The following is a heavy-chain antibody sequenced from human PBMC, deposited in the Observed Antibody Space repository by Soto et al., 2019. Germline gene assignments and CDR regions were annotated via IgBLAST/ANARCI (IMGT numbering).Heavy chain of an antibody. CDR2: ISSSGTTI. CDR1: GFTFTDYY. J-gene: IGHJ5*02. Sequence: PGGSLRLSCAASGFTFTDYYMSWIRQAPGKGLEWVSYISSSGTTIYYADSVKGRFTISRDNAKNSLYLQMNSLTAEDAAVYYCAREPHDFWSGFYAWGQGTLVTVSS. D-gene: IGHD3-3*01. V-gene: IGHV3-11*01. CDR3: AREPHDFWSGFYA.